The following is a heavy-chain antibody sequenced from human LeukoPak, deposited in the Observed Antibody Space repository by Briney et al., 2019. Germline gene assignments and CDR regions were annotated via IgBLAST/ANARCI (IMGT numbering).Heavy chain of an antibody. J-gene: IGHJ4*02. CDR1: GFTFSSYV. V-gene: IGHV3-23*01. CDR3: AKQISTSCYTASDY. CDR2: ISGSGGST. D-gene: IGHD2-2*02. Sequence: GGSLRLSCAASGFTFSSYVMSWVRQAPGKGLEWVSAISGSGGSTYYADSVKGRFTISRDNSKNTLYLQMNSLRAEDTAIYYCAKQISTSCYTASDYWGQGTLVTVSS.